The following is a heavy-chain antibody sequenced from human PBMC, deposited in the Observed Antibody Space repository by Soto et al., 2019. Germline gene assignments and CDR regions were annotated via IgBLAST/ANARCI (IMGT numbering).Heavy chain of an antibody. J-gene: IGHJ3*02. CDR2: IYHSGRT. CDR3: ARVYSGSLGGAFDI. CDR1: GGSIRSSNW. D-gene: IGHD1-26*01. V-gene: IGHV4-4*02. Sequence: QVQLQESGPGLVKPSGTLSLTCAVSGGSIRSSNWWSWVRQPPGKGLEWIGEIYHSGRTNYNPALKSRVTISVDKTKNQFSLKLSSVTAADTAVYYCARVYSGSLGGAFDIWGQGTMVTVSS.